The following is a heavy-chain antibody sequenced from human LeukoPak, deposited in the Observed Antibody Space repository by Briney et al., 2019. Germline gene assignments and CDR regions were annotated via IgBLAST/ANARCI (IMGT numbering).Heavy chain of an antibody. V-gene: IGHV4-39*07. CDR3: ARGGQLVRGPYKLRPPPRYFDY. Sequence: SETLSLTCTVSGGSISSSSYYWGWIRQPPGKGLEWIGSIYYSGSTNYNPSLKSRVTISVDTSKNQFSLKLSSVTAADTAVYYCARGGQLVRGPYKLRPPPRYFDYWGQGTLVTVSS. D-gene: IGHD6-13*01. CDR2: IYYSGST. J-gene: IGHJ4*02. CDR1: GGSISSSSYY.